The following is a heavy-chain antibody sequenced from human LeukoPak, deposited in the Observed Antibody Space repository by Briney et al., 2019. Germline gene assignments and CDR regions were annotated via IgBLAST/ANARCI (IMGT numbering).Heavy chain of an antibody. J-gene: IGHJ4*02. CDR2: IRYDGSNK. D-gene: IGHD4-17*01. V-gene: IGHV3-30*02. CDR1: GFTFSSYG. Sequence: PGGSRRLSCAASGFTFSSYGMHWVRQAPGKGLEWVAFIRYDGSNKYYADSVKGRFTISRDNSKNTLYLQMNSLRAEDTAVYYCARVSDGDYYFDYWGQGTLVTVSS. CDR3: ARVSDGDYYFDY.